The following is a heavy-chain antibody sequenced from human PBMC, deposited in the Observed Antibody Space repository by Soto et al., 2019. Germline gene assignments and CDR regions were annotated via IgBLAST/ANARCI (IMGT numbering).Heavy chain of an antibody. CDR2: INPSGGST. J-gene: IGHJ4*02. D-gene: IGHD2-21*02. V-gene: IGHV1-46*01. CDR3: ASEEGDFRYFDY. Sequence: GASVKVSCKASGYTFTSYYMHWVRQAPGQGLEWMGIINPSGGSTSYAQKFQGRVTMTRDTSTSTVYMELSSLRSEDTAVYYCASEEGDFRYFDYWGQGTLVTVSS. CDR1: GYTFTSYY.